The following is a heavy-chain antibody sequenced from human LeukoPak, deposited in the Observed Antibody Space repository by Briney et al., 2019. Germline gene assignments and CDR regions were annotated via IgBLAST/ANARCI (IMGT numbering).Heavy chain of an antibody. J-gene: IGHJ6*02. Sequence: GASVKVSCKASRYTFINDAMHWVRQAPGERLEWMGWINTGNGDTKYSQKFQGRVAITRDTSASTSYMELSSLRSEDTAVYYCARDPGSRSYWSNSGMDVWGQGTTVTVSS. D-gene: IGHD3-10*01. V-gene: IGHV1-3*04. CDR2: INTGNGDT. CDR1: RYTFINDA. CDR3: ARDPGSRSYWSNSGMDV.